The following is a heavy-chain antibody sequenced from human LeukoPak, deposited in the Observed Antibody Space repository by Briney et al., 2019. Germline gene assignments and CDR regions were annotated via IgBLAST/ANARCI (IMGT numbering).Heavy chain of an antibody. Sequence: GGSLRLSCAASGFTFSSYSMNWVRQAPGKGLEWVSSISSSSSYIYYADSVKGRFTISRDNAKNSLYLQMNSLRAEDTAVYYCARELTGDVYFDYWGQGTLVTVSS. CDR3: ARELTGDVYFDY. CDR2: ISSSSSYI. CDR1: GFTFSSYS. V-gene: IGHV3-21*03. D-gene: IGHD7-27*01. J-gene: IGHJ4*02.